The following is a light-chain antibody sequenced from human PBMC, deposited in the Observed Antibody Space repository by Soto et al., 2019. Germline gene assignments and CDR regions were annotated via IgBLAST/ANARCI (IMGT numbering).Light chain of an antibody. J-gene: IGKJ1*01. Sequence: EIVLTQSPATLSVSPGERATLSCRASQSVSSANFAWYQQKPGQSPRLLIYGTSTRATGIPARFSGSGSGTEFTLTISILQSEDFAVYYCHQYNFWPTFGQGTKVDIK. CDR3: HQYNFWPT. CDR2: GTS. V-gene: IGKV3-15*01. CDR1: QSVSSAN.